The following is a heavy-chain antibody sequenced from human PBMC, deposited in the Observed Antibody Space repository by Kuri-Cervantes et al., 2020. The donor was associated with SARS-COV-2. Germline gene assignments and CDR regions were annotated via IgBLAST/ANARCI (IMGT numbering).Heavy chain of an antibody. D-gene: IGHD2-2*01. Sequence: ASVKVSCKASGYTFTNYDINWVRQATGQGLEWMGWMNPNSGHAGYAQKFQGRVTMTRDTSKSTAYMELSSLRSEDTAVYYCARDLHCSRTSCTDYRYRRFYYYYMDVWGKGTTVTVSS. CDR3: ARDLHCSRTSCTDYRYRRFYYYYMDV. V-gene: IGHV1-8*01. CDR2: MNPNSGHA. CDR1: GYTFTNYD. J-gene: IGHJ6*03.